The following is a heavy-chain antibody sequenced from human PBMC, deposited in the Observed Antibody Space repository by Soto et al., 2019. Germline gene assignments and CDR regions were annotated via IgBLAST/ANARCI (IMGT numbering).Heavy chain of an antibody. CDR3: AKDSRTRPFGELLRDHHDL. J-gene: IGHJ5*02. V-gene: IGHV3-64D*08. Sequence: GGSMILSCSASGLKITNFGRHWIRQAPGKGLEHVCAIDSTGGTTDYADSVKGRFTISRDNSKNTLYLQMTSLRTDDTGTYYCAKDSRTRPFGELLRDHHDLWGQGTLVTVSS. CDR2: IDSTGGTT. D-gene: IGHD3-10*01. CDR1: GLKITNFG.